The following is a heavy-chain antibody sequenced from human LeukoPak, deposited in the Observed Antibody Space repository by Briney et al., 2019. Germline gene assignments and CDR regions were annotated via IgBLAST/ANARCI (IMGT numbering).Heavy chain of an antibody. D-gene: IGHD3-16*01. CDR3: ARRINTAWGIDY. CDR2: TYSSGNT. V-gene: IGHV3-53*01. Sequence: GGSLRLSCAASGRTVSSSYMNWVRQAPGKGLEWVSVTYSSGNTYYADSVKGRFTVSRDNSKNTLYLQINSLRPDDTAVYYCARRINTAWGIDYWGQGTLVTVAS. CDR1: GRTVSSSY. J-gene: IGHJ4*02.